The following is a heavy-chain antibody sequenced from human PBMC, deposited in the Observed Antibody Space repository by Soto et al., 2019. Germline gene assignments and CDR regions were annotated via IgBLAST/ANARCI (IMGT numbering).Heavy chain of an antibody. CDR2: IYTSGST. CDR3: ARGRREKIHDGYDIDY. V-gene: IGHV4-4*07. CDR1: GGSISDYY. J-gene: IGHJ4*02. Sequence: SETLSLTCTVSGGSISDYYWSWIRQPAGKGLEWIGRIYTSGSTDYNPSLKSRVSISIDTSKSQFSLKVTSMTAADTAVYYCARGRREKIHDGYDIDYWGQGTLVTVSS. D-gene: IGHD5-12*01.